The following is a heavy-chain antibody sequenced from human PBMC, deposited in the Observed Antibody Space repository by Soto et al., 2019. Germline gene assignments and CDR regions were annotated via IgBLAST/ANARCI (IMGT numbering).Heavy chain of an antibody. CDR3: ARQPRGPGYGERGLYFDY. CDR1: GGSTNSRSDY. V-gene: IGHV4-39*01. D-gene: IGHD3-16*01. J-gene: IGHJ4*02. Sequence: KTSETLSLTCTVSGGSTNSRSDYWGWIRQPPGKGLEWIGSVYYSGSTHDNPSLQSRVTISVDTSRNQFSLNLISVTAADTAVYFCARQPRGPGYGERGLYFDYWGQGTLVTVPS. CDR2: VYYSGST.